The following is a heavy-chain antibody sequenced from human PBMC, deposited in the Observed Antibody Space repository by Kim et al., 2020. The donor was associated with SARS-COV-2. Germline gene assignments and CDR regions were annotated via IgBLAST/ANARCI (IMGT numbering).Heavy chain of an antibody. Sequence: SQTLSLTCTVSGDSINSGDYFWSWIRQPPGKGLELIGYIHYSGDTHYNPSLKSRVTISVETSKNHFSLKMSSVTAADTALYYCARGGYCNGGSCFYNWFDPWGQGTLVTVSS. CDR2: IHYSGDT. V-gene: IGHV4-30-4*01. CDR1: GDSINSGDYF. CDR3: ARGGYCNGGSCFYNWFDP. D-gene: IGHD2-15*01. J-gene: IGHJ5*02.